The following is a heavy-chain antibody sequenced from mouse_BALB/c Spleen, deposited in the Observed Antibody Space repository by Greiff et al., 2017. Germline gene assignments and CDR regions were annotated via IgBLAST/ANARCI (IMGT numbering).Heavy chain of an antibody. CDR2: ISDGGSYT. CDR1: GFTFSDYY. V-gene: IGHV5-4*02. J-gene: IGHJ1*01. Sequence: RVESGGGLVKPGGSLKLSCAASGFTFSDYYMYWVRQTPEKRLEWVATISDGGSYTYYPDSVKGRFTISRDNAKNNLYLQMSSLKSEDTAMYYCARGEGSYYYGSSFPWYFDVWGAGTTVTVSS. D-gene: IGHD1-1*01. CDR3: ARGEGSYYYGSSFPWYFDV.